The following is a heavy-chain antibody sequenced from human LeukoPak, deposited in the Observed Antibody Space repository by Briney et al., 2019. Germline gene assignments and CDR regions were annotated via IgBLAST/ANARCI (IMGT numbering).Heavy chain of an antibody. Sequence: GGCLRLSCAASGFTFSSYWMSWVRQAPGKGLEWVANIKQDGSVEYYVVSVKGRFTISRDNVKESLYLQMNSLRAEDTAVYYCARIGYSSSSFDFWGQGTLVTVSS. V-gene: IGHV3-7*05. D-gene: IGHD6-6*01. CDR1: GFTFSSYW. J-gene: IGHJ4*02. CDR3: ARIGYSSSSFDF. CDR2: IKQDGSVE.